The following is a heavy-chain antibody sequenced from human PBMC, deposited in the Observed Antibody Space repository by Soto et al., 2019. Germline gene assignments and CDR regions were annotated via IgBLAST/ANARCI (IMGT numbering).Heavy chain of an antibody. CDR2: ISGSGGST. CDR3: AKDGSSGFPLSGYYYYYGMDV. CDR1: GLTFSSYA. Sequence: GSLRLSCAASGLTFSSYAMSWVRQAPGKGLEWVSAISGSGGSTYYADSVKGRFTISRDNSKNTLYLQMNSLRAEDTAVYYCAKDGSSGFPLSGYYYYYGMDVWGQGTTVTVSS. V-gene: IGHV3-23*01. D-gene: IGHD6-19*01. J-gene: IGHJ6*02.